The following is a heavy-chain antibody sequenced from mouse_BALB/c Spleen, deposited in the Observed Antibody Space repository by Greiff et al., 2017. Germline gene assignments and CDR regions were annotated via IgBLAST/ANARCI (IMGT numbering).Heavy chain of an antibody. J-gene: IGHJ3*01. CDR3: ARRAGDYFAY. D-gene: IGHD2-13*01. Sequence: QVTLKVSGPGILQPSQTLSLTCSFSGFSLSTSGMGVSWIRQPSGKGLEWLAHIYWDDDKRYNPSLKSRLTISKDTSRNQVFLKITSVDTADTATYYCARRAGDYFAYWGQGTLVTVSA. CDR2: IYWDDDK. V-gene: IGHV8-12*01. CDR1: GFSLSTSGMG.